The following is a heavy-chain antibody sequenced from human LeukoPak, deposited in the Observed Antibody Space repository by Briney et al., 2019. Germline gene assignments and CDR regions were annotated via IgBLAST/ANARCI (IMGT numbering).Heavy chain of an antibody. CDR1: GFTFSSYW. CDR2: IKQDGSEK. Sequence: GGSLRLSCAASGFTFSSYWMSWVRQAPGKGLEWVANIKQDGSEKYYVDSVKGRFTISRDNSKNTLYLQMNSLRAEDTAVYYCAKDHITYCSSTSCYFDYWGQGTLVTVSS. D-gene: IGHD2-2*01. J-gene: IGHJ4*02. CDR3: AKDHITYCSSTSCYFDY. V-gene: IGHV3-7*03.